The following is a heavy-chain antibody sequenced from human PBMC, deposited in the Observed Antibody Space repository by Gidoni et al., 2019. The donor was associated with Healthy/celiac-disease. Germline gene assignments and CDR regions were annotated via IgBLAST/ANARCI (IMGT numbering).Heavy chain of an antibody. CDR1: GFTFSSSG. Sequence: QVQLVESGGGVVQPGRSLRLSCAASGFTFSSSGMHWVRQAPGKGLEWVAVIWYDGSNKYYADSVKGRFTISRDNSKNTLYLQMNSLRAEDTAVYYCAREDIVVVPAANPFYYYYGMDVWGQGTTVTVSS. J-gene: IGHJ6*02. V-gene: IGHV3-33*01. CDR2: IWYDGSNK. D-gene: IGHD2-2*01. CDR3: AREDIVVVPAANPFYYYYGMDV.